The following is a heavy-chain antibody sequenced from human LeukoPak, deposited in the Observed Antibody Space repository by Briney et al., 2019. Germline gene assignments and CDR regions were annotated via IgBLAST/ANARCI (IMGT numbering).Heavy chain of an antibody. CDR1: GFTLGSAW. D-gene: IGHD1-26*01. CDR3: AREGGEWELLRTFDY. CDR2: ITSGSSHI. V-gene: IGHV3-21*01. Sequence: GGSLRLSCTASGFTLGSAWIHWVRQVPGQGLEWVSSITSGSSHIYYADSVKGRFTISRDNAKNSLYLQMNSLRAEDTAVYYCAREGGEWELLRTFDYWGQGTLVTVSS. J-gene: IGHJ4*02.